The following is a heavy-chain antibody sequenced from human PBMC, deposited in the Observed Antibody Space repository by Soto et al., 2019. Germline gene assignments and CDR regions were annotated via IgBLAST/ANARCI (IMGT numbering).Heavy chain of an antibody. V-gene: IGHV3-23*01. CDR3: AKELGKAATEPFDP. J-gene: IGHJ5*02. D-gene: IGHD6-13*01. CDR2: ITDSGFST. CDR1: GFTFSSYA. Sequence: GGSLRLSCAASGFTFSSYAMSWVRQAPRKGLEWVSAITDSGFSTFYSDSVKRRFTISRDNSKNTLFLQMNSLRVEDTAVYYCAKELGKAATEPFDPWGQGTLVTVSS.